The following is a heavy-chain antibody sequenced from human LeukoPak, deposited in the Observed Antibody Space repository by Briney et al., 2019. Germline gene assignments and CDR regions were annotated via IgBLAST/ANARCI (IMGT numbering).Heavy chain of an antibody. V-gene: IGHV1-18*01. D-gene: IGHD6-19*01. J-gene: IGHJ5*02. CDR2: ISAYNGNT. CDR1: GYTLTSYG. Sequence: ASVKVSCKASGYTLTSYGISWVRQAPGQGLEWMGWISAYNGNTNYAQKLQGRVTMTTDTSTSTAYMELRSLRSDDTAVYYCARGGSNGWYLYWFDPWGQGTLVTVSS. CDR3: ARGGSNGWYLYWFDP.